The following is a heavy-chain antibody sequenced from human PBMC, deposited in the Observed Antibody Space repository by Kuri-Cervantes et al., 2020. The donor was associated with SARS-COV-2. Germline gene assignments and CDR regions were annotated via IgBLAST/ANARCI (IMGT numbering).Heavy chain of an antibody. CDR1: GFTVSSNY. J-gene: IGHJ6*03. V-gene: IGHV3-13*01. Sequence: GESLKISCAASGFTVSSNYMSWVRQAPGKGLEWVSAISGSGGSTYYPGSVKGRFTISRENAKNSLYLQMNSLRAGDTAVYYCARAALGYCSGGSCYGFVYYYMDVWGQGTTVTVSS. D-gene: IGHD2-15*01. CDR2: ISGSGGST. CDR3: ARAALGYCSGGSCYGFVYYYMDV.